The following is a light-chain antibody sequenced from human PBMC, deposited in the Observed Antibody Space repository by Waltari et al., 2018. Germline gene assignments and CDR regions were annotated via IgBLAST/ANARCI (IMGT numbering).Light chain of an antibody. V-gene: IGKV1-39*01. Sequence: DIQMTQSPSSLSASVGDRITITCWASQSISIYLNWYQQKPGQAPKLLIYSASSLQSGVPSRFSGSGSGTDFTLTISSLQPEDFATYYCQQSQTLPYTFGQGAKLEIK. CDR1: QSISIY. J-gene: IGKJ2*01. CDR3: QQSQTLPYT. CDR2: SAS.